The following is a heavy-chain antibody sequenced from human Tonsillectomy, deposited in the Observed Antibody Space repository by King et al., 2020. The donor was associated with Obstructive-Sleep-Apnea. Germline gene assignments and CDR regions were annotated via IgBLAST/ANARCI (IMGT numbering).Heavy chain of an antibody. Sequence: QLVQSGSELKKPGASVKVSCKTSGYTFINYAINWVRQAPGQGLEWIGWINTDTGKPTYVQGFTGRFVFSLDTSVSTAYLQITGLEAEDTAVFYCARVISGSHFDYWGQGTLITVSS. CDR1: GYTFINYA. CDR2: INTDTGKP. V-gene: IGHV7-4-1*02. D-gene: IGHD1-20*01. J-gene: IGHJ4*02. CDR3: ARVISGSHFDY.